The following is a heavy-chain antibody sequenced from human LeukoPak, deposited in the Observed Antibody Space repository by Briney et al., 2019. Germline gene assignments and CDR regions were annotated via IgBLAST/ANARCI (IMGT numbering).Heavy chain of an antibody. CDR1: GGSISSYY. CDR3: ARLPSYYGSGSSGADY. D-gene: IGHD3-10*01. Sequence: SETLSLTCTVSGGSISSYYWSWLRQPPGKGLEWIGYIYYSGSTNYNPSLKSRVTISVDTSKNQFSLKLSSVTAADTAVYYCARLPSYYGSGSSGADYWGQGTLVTVSS. J-gene: IGHJ4*02. V-gene: IGHV4-59*08. CDR2: IYYSGST.